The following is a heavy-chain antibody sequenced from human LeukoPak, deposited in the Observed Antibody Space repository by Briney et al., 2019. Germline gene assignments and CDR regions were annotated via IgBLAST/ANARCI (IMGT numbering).Heavy chain of an antibody. V-gene: IGHV3-49*04. CDR1: GFTFGDYA. CDR2: IRSKAYGGTT. J-gene: IGHJ4*02. D-gene: IGHD2-2*01. CDR3: TTLNLVVPAPY. Sequence: PGGSLRLSCTASGFTFGDYAMSWVRQAPGKGLERVGFIRSKAYGGTTEYAASVKGRFTISRDDSKSIAYLQMNSLKTEDTAVYYCTTLNLVVPAPYWGQGTLVTVSS.